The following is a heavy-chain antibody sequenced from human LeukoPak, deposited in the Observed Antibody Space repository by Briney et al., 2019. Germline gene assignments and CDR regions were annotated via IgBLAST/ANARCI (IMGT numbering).Heavy chain of an antibody. CDR3: ARGAADRNNYYYYIDV. D-gene: IGHD1/OR15-1a*01. CDR2: IGGSSSSYI. Sequence: GGSLRLSCAASGFTFSDFTMNWVRQAPGKGLEWVSCIGGSSSSYIYYSDSVRGRFTISRDNAKNSLHLQMNSLTAADTAVYYCARGAADRNNYYYYIDVWGNGTTVTVSS. V-gene: IGHV3-21*01. J-gene: IGHJ6*03. CDR1: GFTFSDFT.